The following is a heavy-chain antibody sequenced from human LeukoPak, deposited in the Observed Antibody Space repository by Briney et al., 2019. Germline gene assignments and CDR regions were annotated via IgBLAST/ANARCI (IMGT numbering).Heavy chain of an antibody. D-gene: IGHD1-26*01. J-gene: IGHJ3*02. CDR1: GFTFSSYA. CDR3: AKLVGRAQKWELPDDAFDI. Sequence: GGSLRLSCAASGFTFSSYAMSWVRQAPGKGLEWVSAISGSGGSTYYADSVKGRFTISRDNSKNTLYLQMNSLRAEDTAVYYCAKLVGRAQKWELPDDAFDIWGQGTMVTVSS. CDR2: ISGSGGST. V-gene: IGHV3-23*01.